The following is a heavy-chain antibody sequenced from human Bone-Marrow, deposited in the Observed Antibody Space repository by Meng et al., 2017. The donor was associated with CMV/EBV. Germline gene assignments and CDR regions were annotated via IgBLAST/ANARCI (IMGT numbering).Heavy chain of an antibody. CDR1: GYTFTGYY. J-gene: IGHJ4*02. D-gene: IGHD3-3*01. V-gene: IGHV1-46*01. CDR3: ARDHDSRFWSGHFPGY. CDR2: INPSGGST. Sequence: ASVKVSCKASGYTFTGYYMHWVRQAPGQGLEWMGIINPSGGSTSYAQKFQGRVTMTRDTSISTAYMELSRLRSDDTAVYYCARDHDSRFWSGHFPGYWGQGTLVTVSS.